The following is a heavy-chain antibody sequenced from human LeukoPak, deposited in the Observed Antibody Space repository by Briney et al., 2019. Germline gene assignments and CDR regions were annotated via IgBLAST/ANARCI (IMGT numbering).Heavy chain of an antibody. CDR1: GFTVSNNY. V-gene: IGHV3-66*01. CDR2: IYSGGST. D-gene: IGHD2-15*01. Sequence: GGSLRLSCAASGFTVSNNYMSWVRQAPGKGLEWVSVIYSGGSTYYVDSVKGRFTISRDNSKNTLYFQMNSLRAEDTAVYYCASRLLWRSSFDYWGQGTLVTVSS. CDR3: ASRLLWRSSFDY. J-gene: IGHJ4*02.